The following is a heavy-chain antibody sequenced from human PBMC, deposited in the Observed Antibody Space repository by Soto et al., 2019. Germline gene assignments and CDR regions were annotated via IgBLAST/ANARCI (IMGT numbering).Heavy chain of an antibody. V-gene: IGHV3-21*01. Sequence: GGSLRLSCAASGFTFSSYSMNWVRQAPGKGLEWVSTISSSSSYIYYADSVKGRFTISRDNAKNSLYLQMNSLRAEDTAVYYCARDPYYYGSGSYYYSGYYYYMDVWGKGTTVTVSS. CDR2: ISSSSSYI. D-gene: IGHD3-10*01. J-gene: IGHJ6*03. CDR3: ARDPYYYGSGSYYYSGYYYYMDV. CDR1: GFTFSSYS.